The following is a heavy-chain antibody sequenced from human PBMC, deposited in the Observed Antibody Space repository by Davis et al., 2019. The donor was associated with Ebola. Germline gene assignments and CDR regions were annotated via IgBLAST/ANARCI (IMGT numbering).Heavy chain of an antibody. Sequence: ASVKVSCKASGYTFTSYGISWVRQAPGQGLEWMGWISAYNGNTNYAQKFQGWVTMTRDTSISTAYMELSRLRSDDTAVYYCARGGWAGTVVPAAIIQDDGIIAFDIWGQGTMVTVSS. CDR3: ARGGWAGTVVPAAIIQDDGIIAFDI. CDR2: ISAYNGNT. J-gene: IGHJ3*02. V-gene: IGHV1-18*01. D-gene: IGHD2-2*01. CDR1: GYTFTSYG.